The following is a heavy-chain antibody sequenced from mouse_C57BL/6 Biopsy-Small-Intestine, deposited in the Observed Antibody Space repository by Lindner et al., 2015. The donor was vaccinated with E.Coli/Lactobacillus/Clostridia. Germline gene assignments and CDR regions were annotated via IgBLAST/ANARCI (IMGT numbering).Heavy chain of an antibody. J-gene: IGHJ3*01. Sequence: SVKVSCKASGYTFTDYRMHWVRQAPGQGLEWMGWINPDSGGTNYAQNFQGRVTMTWDRSISTAYMELSRLRSDDTAVYYCARDSCRGGSCYNWFDPWGQGTLVTVSS. CDR2: INPDSGGT. CDR3: ARDSCRGGSCYNWFDP. V-gene: IGHV1S29*02. CDR1: GYTFTDYR. D-gene: IGHD1-1*02.